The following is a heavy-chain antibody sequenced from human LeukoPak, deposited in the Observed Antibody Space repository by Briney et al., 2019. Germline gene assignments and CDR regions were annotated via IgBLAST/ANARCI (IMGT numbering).Heavy chain of an antibody. D-gene: IGHD3-22*01. Sequence: GGSPRLSCAVSGFTVSTNHMTWVRQAPGKDLEWVSAINDVDTPYYADTVRGRFTISRDSAKNTLYLQMKSLRAEDTAVYYCARDMIHSSGAFDSWGQGTLVTVSS. J-gene: IGHJ4*02. CDR1: GFTVSTNH. V-gene: IGHV3-53*01. CDR2: INDVDTP. CDR3: ARDMIHSSGAFDS.